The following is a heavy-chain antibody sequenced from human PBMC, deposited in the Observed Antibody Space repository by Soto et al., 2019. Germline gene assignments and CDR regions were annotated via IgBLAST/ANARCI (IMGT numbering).Heavy chain of an antibody. V-gene: IGHV4-39*01. J-gene: IGHJ6*02. CDR2: IYYSGST. Sequence: QLQLQESGPGLVKPSETLSLTCTVSGGSISSSSYYWGWIRQPPGKGLEWIGSIYYSGSTYYNPSLKSRVTISVDTSKNQFSLKLSSVTAADTAVYYCARLAVAGNSYYYGMDVWGQGTTVTVSS. CDR1: GGSISSSSYY. D-gene: IGHD6-19*01. CDR3: ARLAVAGNSYYYGMDV.